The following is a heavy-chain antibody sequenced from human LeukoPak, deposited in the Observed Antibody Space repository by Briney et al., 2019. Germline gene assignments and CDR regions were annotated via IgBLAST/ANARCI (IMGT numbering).Heavy chain of an antibody. CDR3: ARGGVEMATN. Sequence: PSETLSLTCAVYGGSFSGYYWSWIRQPPGKGLEWIGEINHSGSTNYNPSLKSRVTISVDRSKNQFSLKLSSVTAADTAVYYCARGGVEMATNWGQGTLVTVSS. CDR2: INHSGST. V-gene: IGHV4-34*01. D-gene: IGHD5-12*01. CDR1: GGSFSGYY. J-gene: IGHJ4*02.